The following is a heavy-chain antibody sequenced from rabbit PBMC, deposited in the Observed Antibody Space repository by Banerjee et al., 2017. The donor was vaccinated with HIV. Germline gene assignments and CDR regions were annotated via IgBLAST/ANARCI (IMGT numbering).Heavy chain of an antibody. Sequence: QSLEESGGGLVKPGGTLTLTCTVSGFSFSSNWICWVRQAPGKGLEWIACINTNNGDTDYANWPKGRFTISKTSSTTVTVQMTSLTAADAATYFCARDLDGVIGWNFGWWGPGTLVTVS. CDR1: GFSFSSNW. J-gene: IGHJ4*01. V-gene: IGHV1S40*01. CDR3: ARDLDGVIGWNFGW. CDR2: INTNNGDT. D-gene: IGHD1-1*01.